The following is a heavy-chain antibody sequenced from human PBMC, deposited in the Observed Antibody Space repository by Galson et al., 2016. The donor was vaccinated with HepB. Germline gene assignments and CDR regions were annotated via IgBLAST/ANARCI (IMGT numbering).Heavy chain of an antibody. Sequence: ETLSLTCAVSGVSIAIGYWWSWVRQTPGKGLEWIGEMHPSGQSNYNPSLKSRVSISVDKSKSQFSLELTSVTAADTAVYFCAASSGWWRLDFWGQGTLVPVSS. J-gene: IGHJ4*02. CDR1: GVSIAIGYW. V-gene: IGHV4-4*01. D-gene: IGHD6-19*01. CDR3: AASSGWWRLDF. CDR2: MHPSGQS.